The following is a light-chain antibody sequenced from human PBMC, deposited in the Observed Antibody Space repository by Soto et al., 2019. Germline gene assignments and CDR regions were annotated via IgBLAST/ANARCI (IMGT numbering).Light chain of an antibody. V-gene: IGKV3-15*01. CDR2: GAS. Sequence: EIVMTQSPATLSVSPGDRVTLSCRASQSVSSDLAWYQHKPGQPPRLLIYGASTRATGIPDTFSGSGSGTEFTLTISSLQSEDSAVYYCQQYFDWRTFG. CDR1: QSVSSD. CDR3: QQYFDWRT. J-gene: IGKJ1*01.